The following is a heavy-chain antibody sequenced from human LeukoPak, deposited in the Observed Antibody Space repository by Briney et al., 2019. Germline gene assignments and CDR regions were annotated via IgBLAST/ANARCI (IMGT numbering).Heavy chain of an antibody. J-gene: IGHJ4*02. CDR1: GYTFTSYY. CDR2: INPSGGST. D-gene: IGHD3-22*01. V-gene: IGHV1-46*01. Sequence: VASVKVSCEASGYTFTSYYMHWVRQAPEQGLEWMGIINPSGGSTSYAQKFQGRVTMTRDTSTSTVYMELSSLRSEDTAVYYCARDRMAMSSGYSDWGQGTLVTVSS. CDR3: ARDRMAMSSGYSD.